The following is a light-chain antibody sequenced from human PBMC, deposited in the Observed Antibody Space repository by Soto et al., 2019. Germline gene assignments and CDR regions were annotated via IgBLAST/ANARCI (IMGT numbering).Light chain of an antibody. CDR1: ESISTN. V-gene: IGKV3-15*01. CDR3: QQYRNWPPMYT. CDR2: GAS. Sequence: EGLMTQSPATLSVSPGERVTLSCRASESISTNLAWYQQKPGQAPRLLIYGASTRATGIPARLSGSGAGTEFSLRLSRLQSEDSAVYFCQQYRNWPPMYTFGQGTKLQIK. J-gene: IGKJ2*01.